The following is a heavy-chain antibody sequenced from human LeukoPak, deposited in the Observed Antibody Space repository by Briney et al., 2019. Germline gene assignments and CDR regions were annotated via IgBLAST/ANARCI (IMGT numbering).Heavy chain of an antibody. V-gene: IGHV4-34*01. Sequence: SETLSLTCSVSGGSISGYYWSWIRQPPGKGLEWIGEINHSGSTNYNPSLKSRVTISVDTSKNQFSLKVSTVTAADTAVYYCAREAARPRYYGMDVWGQGTTVTVSS. CDR2: INHSGST. CDR1: GGSISGYY. J-gene: IGHJ6*02. D-gene: IGHD6-6*01. CDR3: AREAARPRYYGMDV.